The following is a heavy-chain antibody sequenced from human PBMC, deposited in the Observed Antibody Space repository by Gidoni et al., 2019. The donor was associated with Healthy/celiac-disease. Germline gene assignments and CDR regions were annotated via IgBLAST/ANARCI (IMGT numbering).Heavy chain of an antibody. Sequence: LSLKSRVTISLDTSKNQFSLKLSSVTAADTAVYYCARLGVRDYYYYGMDVWGQGTTVTVSS. V-gene: IGHV4-39*01. J-gene: IGHJ6*02. CDR3: ARLGVRDYYYYGMDV.